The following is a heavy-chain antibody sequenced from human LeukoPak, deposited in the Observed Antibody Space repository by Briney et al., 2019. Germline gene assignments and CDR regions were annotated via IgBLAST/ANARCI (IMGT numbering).Heavy chain of an antibody. CDR3: GRNRLGKALDM. CDR2: INPNSGGT. J-gene: IGHJ3*02. CDR1: GYTFTDYY. D-gene: IGHD7-27*01. Sequence: ASVKVSCKASGYTFTDYYLHRGRHAPGQGLEWMGWINPNSGGTKFEQNFQDRVTMTRDTSISTAYLELSRLRSDDAAVYYCGRNRLGKALDMWGQGTLVTVSS. V-gene: IGHV1-2*02.